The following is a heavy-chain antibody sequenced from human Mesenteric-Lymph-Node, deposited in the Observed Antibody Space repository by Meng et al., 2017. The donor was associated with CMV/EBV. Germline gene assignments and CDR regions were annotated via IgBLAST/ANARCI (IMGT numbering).Heavy chain of an antibody. CDR1: GYTFTGYY. J-gene: IGHJ4*02. V-gene: IGHV1-46*01. CDR2: INPGGGST. D-gene: IGHD2-21*01. CDR3: ARLDTVGPIPSTTRSFDC. Sequence: ASVKVSCKASGYTFTGYYMHWVRQAPGQGLEWMGIINPGGGSTNYAQKFQGRVTMTRDTSTSTVYMELSSLRSEDTAVYYCARLDTVGPIPSTTRSFDCWGQGTLVTVSS.